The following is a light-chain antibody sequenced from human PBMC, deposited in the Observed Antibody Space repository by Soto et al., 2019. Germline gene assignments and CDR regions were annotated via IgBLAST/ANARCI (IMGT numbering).Light chain of an antibody. CDR2: AAS. Sequence: DIQMTQSPSTLSASVGDRVTITCRASQSISSWLAWFQQKPGKPPKLLIYAASSLESGVPSRFSGSGSGTEFTLTIILLQPDVFASYYCQQYKSLYTFGQGTKLEIK. CDR3: QQYKSLYT. J-gene: IGKJ2*01. CDR1: QSISSW. V-gene: IGKV1-5*01.